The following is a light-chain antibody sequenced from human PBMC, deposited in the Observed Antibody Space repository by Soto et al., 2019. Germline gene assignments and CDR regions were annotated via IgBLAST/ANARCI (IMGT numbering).Light chain of an antibody. CDR3: QQYKSYFRT. Sequence: DIQMTQSPSTLSASVGDRVTITCRASQSISSWLAWYQQKPGKAPKLLIYQASSLQSGVPSRFSGSRSETEFTLTISSLLPDDFATYFCQQYKSYFRTFGQGTKVEIK. J-gene: IGKJ1*01. V-gene: IGKV1-5*03. CDR2: QAS. CDR1: QSISSW.